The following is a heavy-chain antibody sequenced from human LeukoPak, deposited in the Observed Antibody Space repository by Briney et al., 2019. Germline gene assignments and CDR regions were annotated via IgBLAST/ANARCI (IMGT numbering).Heavy chain of an antibody. V-gene: IGHV4-59*01. CDR3: ARDLIVGATYIPFDY. CDR2: IYYSGST. J-gene: IGHJ4*02. Sequence: SETLSLTCTVSGGSISSYYWSWIRQPPGKGLEWIGYIYYSGSTNYNPSPKSRVTISVDTSKNQFSLKLSSVTAADTAVYYCARDLIVGATYIPFDYWGQGTLVTVSS. CDR1: GGSISSYY. D-gene: IGHD1-26*01.